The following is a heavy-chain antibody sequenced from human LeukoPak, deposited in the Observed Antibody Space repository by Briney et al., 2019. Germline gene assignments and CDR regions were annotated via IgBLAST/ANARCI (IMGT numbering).Heavy chain of an antibody. J-gene: IGHJ4*02. V-gene: IGHV3-23*01. CDR1: GFTFSSYA. Sequence: GGSLRLSCAASGFTFSSYAMSWVRQAPGKGLEWVSGIRGSGRSTYYADSVKGRFTISRDNSKNTLYLQMNSLRAEDTAVYYCAKSWYDYFDYWGQGTLVTVSS. CDR3: AKSWYDYFDY. D-gene: IGHD6-13*01. CDR2: IRGSGRST.